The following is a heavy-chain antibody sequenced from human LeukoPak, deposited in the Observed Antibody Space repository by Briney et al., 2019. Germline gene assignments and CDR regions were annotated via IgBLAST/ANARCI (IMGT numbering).Heavy chain of an antibody. Sequence: ASVKVSCKASGYTFTAYYKHWVRQAPGQGLEWMGWISPNSGGTNYAQNFQGRVTMTRDTSISTAYMELDRLRSDDTAVYYCARAGIVLIPSEGDWGQGTLVTVSS. CDR3: ARAGIVLIPSEGD. CDR1: GYTFTAYY. D-gene: IGHD2-8*01. J-gene: IGHJ4*02. V-gene: IGHV1-2*02. CDR2: ISPNSGGT.